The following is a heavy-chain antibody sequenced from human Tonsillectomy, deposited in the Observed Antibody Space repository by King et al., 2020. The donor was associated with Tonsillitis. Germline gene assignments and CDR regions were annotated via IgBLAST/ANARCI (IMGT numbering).Heavy chain of an antibody. D-gene: IGHD3-22*01. CDR3: TRRGSDYYDSRGSDY. J-gene: IGHJ4*02. CDR1: GFTFSGSA. Sequence: VQLVESGGGLVQPGGSLKLSCAASGFTFSGSAMHWVRQASGKGLEWVGRIRSKANSYATAYAASVKGRFTISRDDSKNTAYLQMNSLKSEDTAVYYCTRRGSDYYDSRGSDYWGQGTLVTVSS. CDR2: IRSKANSYAT. V-gene: IGHV3-73*01.